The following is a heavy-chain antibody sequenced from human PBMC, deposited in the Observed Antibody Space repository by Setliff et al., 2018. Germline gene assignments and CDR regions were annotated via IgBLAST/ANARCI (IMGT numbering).Heavy chain of an antibody. J-gene: IGHJ4*02. D-gene: IGHD2-15*01. CDR1: GFTFSTYR. V-gene: IGHV3-33*08. CDR3: ARTCSGSGCYAGLES. Sequence: AGGSLRLSCAASGFTFSTYRMHWVRQAPGKGLEWVAVIWDDGVKKYHADSVKGRFTISRDNSKNTLYLQMNSLRPEDTAVYYCARTCSGSGCYAGLESGGQGTPVTVSS. CDR2: IWDDGVKK.